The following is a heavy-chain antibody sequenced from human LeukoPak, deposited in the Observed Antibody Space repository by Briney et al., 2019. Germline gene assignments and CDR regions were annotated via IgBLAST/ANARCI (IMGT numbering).Heavy chain of an antibody. CDR2: INPNSGDT. CDR1: GYTFIGYQ. J-gene: IGHJ4*02. Sequence: ASVKVSCKASGYTFIGYQIHWVRQAPGQGVEWMGWINPNSGDTKYAQKFQGRVTMTSDTSTSTVYMELCRLSSDDTAVYSCARGAVSGTYRYLYWGKGTLVTVSS. V-gene: IGHV1-2*02. CDR3: ARGAVSGTYRYLY. D-gene: IGHD3-16*02.